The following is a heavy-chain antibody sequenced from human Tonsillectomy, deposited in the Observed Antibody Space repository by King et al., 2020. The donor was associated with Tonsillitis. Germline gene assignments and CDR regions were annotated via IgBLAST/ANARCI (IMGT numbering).Heavy chain of an antibody. CDR3: ARERLYSSGWGIDY. Sequence: VQLVESGGGVVQPGRSLRLSCAASGFTFSSYGIHWVRQAPGKGLEWVAVISYDGSNKYYADSVKGRFTISRDNSNNTLFLHMNSLRAEDTAVYYCARERLYSSGWGIDYWGQGALLSVSS. CDR1: GFTFSSYG. V-gene: IGHV3-30*03. J-gene: IGHJ4*02. CDR2: ISYDGSNK. D-gene: IGHD6-19*01.